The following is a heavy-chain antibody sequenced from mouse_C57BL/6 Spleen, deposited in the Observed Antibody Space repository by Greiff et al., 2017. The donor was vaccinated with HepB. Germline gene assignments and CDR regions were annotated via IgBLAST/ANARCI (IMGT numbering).Heavy chain of an antibody. V-gene: IGHV10-1*01. J-gene: IGHJ3*01. Sequence: EVQVVESGGGLVQPKGSLKLSCAASGFSFNTYAMNWVRQAPGKGLEWVARIRSKSNNYATYYADSVKDRFTISRDDSESMLYLQMNNLKTEDTAMYYCVRHEPFYGSSYGFAYWGQGTLVTVSA. CDR1: GFSFNTYA. CDR2: IRSKSNNYAT. D-gene: IGHD1-1*01. CDR3: VRHEPFYGSSYGFAY.